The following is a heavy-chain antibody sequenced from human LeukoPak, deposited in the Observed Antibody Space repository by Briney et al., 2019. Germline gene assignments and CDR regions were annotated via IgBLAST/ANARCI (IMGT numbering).Heavy chain of an antibody. J-gene: IGHJ3*02. D-gene: IGHD6-6*01. CDR3: ARTGIAARPGAFDI. V-gene: IGHV3-30-3*01. CDR2: ISYDGSNK. CDR1: GFTFSSYA. Sequence: GRSLRLSCAASGFTFSSYAMHWVRQAPGKGLEWVAVISYDGSNKYYADSVKGRFTISRDNSKNTLYLQMNSLRAEDTAVYYCARTGIAARPGAFDIWGQGTMVTVSS.